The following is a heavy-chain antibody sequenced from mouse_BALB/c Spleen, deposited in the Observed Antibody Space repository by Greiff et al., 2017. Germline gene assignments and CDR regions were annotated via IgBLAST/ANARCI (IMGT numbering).Heavy chain of an antibody. Sequence: EVQRVESGGDLVKPGGSLKLSCAASGFTFSSYGMSWVRQTPDKRLEWVATISSGGSYTYYPDSVKGRFTISRDNARNILYLQMSSLRSEDTAMYYCARGENLYYDIKAYWGQGTLVTVSA. CDR1: GFTFSSYG. D-gene: IGHD2-4*01. V-gene: IGHV5-6*01. CDR3: ARGENLYYDIKAY. J-gene: IGHJ3*01. CDR2: ISSGGSYT.